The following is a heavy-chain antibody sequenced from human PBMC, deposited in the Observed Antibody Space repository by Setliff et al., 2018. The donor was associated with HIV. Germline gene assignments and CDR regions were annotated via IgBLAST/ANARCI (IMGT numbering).Heavy chain of an antibody. Sequence: PSETLSLTCAVYGGSLSGYYWTWIRQPPGKGLEWIGEINHSGSTNYNPSLKSRVTISIDTSKSQFSLKLSSVTAADTAMYYCARGRMATVLIRNWIDPWGQGSLVTVSS. V-gene: IGHV4-34*01. CDR3: ARGRMATVLIRNWIDP. CDR1: GGSLSGYY. D-gene: IGHD4-4*01. CDR2: INHSGST. J-gene: IGHJ5*02.